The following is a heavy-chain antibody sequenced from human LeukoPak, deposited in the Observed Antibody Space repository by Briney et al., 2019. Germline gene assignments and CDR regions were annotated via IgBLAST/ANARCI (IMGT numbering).Heavy chain of an antibody. D-gene: IGHD3-3*01. CDR1: GYTFTSYG. CDR3: ARTSGYGGGYFDY. Sequence: ASVKVSCKASGYTFTSYGISWVRQAPGQGLEWMGWISAYNGNTNYAQKFQGRVTMTRDMSTSTVYMELSSLRSEDTAVYYCARTSGYGGGYFDYWGQGTLVTVSS. J-gene: IGHJ4*02. CDR2: ISAYNGNT. V-gene: IGHV1-18*01.